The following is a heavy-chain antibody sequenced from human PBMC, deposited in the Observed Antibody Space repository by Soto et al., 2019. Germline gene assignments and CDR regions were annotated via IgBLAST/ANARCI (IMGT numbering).Heavy chain of an antibody. Sequence: SETLSLTCAAYGGSFSDYYCSWIRQTPGRGLEWIGEISHSGRTHYNPSLKSRVTMSADTSKHQFSLKLTSVTAADTAVYYCARVNGYFYGSGSYYYYYGMDVWGQGTTVTVSS. CDR1: GGSFSDYY. CDR3: ARVNGYFYGSGSYYYYYGMDV. D-gene: IGHD3-10*01. J-gene: IGHJ6*02. V-gene: IGHV4-34*01. CDR2: ISHSGRT.